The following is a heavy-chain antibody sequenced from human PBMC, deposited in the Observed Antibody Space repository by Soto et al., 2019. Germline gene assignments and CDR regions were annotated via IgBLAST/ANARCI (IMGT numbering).Heavy chain of an antibody. J-gene: IGHJ4*02. CDR3: TREKSGTTDY. Sequence: EVQLVESGGGLVQPGGSLRLSCAVSGFTFSSYSMNWVRQAPGKGLEWVSYISSSSSTIYYADSVKGRFTISRDNAKNSLYLQMNSLRAEDTAVYYCTREKSGTTDYWGQGTLVIVSS. CDR2: ISSSSSTI. V-gene: IGHV3-48*01. CDR1: GFTFSSYS. D-gene: IGHD1-1*01.